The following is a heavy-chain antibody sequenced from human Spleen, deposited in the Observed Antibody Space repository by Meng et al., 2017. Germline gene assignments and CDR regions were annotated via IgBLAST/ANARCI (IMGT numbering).Heavy chain of an antibody. D-gene: IGHD2/OR15-2a*01. V-gene: IGHV4-4*02. CDR3: ASAGYYCLDY. Sequence: QVQLREPGHGLVKPAQTLPRTCSGSGGSTWVGNWWSWVRQHPGKGLEWIGEIHHAGNTNYNPSFKSRVTIRVDKSEILFSLRLTSVTAAGTAVYYCASAGYYCLDYWGQGSLVTVSS. CDR1: GGSTWVGNW. J-gene: IGHJ4*02. CDR2: IHHAGNT.